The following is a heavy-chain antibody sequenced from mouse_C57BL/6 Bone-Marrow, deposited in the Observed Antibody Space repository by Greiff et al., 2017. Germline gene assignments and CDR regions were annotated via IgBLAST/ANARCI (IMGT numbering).Heavy chain of an antibody. CDR3: TEDNAVDYCSATIINAGFDV. V-gene: IGHV1-87*01. J-gene: IGHJ1*03. CDR2: GQGLEWIG. D-gene: IGHD1-1*01. Sequence: QVQLKQSGPELARPWASVKISCQAFYTFSSRVRFAIRDTNYWMQWVKQSPGQGLEWIGAIYPGNGDTSYYQKFKGKATLTADQSASTADMKLSSLTTEDNAVDYCSATIINAGFDVWGTGNTVTVSA. CDR1: YTFSSRVR.